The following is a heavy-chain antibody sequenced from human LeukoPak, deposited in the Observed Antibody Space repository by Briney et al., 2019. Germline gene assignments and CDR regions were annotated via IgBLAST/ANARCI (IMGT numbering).Heavy chain of an antibody. CDR1: GHTFTGYY. Sequence: ASVKVSCKASGHTFTGYYMHWVRQAPGQGLEWMGWINPNSGGTNYAQKFQGRVTMTRDTSISTAYMELSRLRSDDTAVYYCARGVGATTGYDYWGQGTLVTVSS. V-gene: IGHV1-2*02. CDR3: ARGVGATTGYDY. CDR2: INPNSGGT. J-gene: IGHJ4*02. D-gene: IGHD1-26*01.